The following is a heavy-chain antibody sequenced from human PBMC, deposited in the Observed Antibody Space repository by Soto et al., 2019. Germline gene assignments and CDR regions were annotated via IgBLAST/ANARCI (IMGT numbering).Heavy chain of an antibody. J-gene: IGHJ4*02. CDR2: ISGSGGST. CDR3: AKCYQRYSSGGKAYYFDY. D-gene: IGHD6-19*01. Sequence: EVQLLESGGGLVQPGGSLRLSCEASGFTFSSYAMSWVRQAPGKGLEWVSTISGSGGSTYYADSVKGRFTISRDNSKNTLYLQVNSLRAEDTSVYYCAKCYQRYSSGGKAYYFDYWGQGTLVTVSA. V-gene: IGHV3-23*01. CDR1: GFTFSSYA.